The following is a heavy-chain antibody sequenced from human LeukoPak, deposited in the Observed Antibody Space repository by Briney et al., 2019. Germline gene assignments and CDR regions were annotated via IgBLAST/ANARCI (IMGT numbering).Heavy chain of an antibody. CDR2: INPNSGGT. V-gene: IGHV1-2*02. J-gene: IGHJ4*02. CDR3: ARGYCSSTSCGPDY. CDR1: GYTLTGYY. D-gene: IGHD2-2*01. Sequence: ASVKVSCKASGYTLTGYYMHWVRQAPGQGLEWMGWINPNSGGTNYAQKFQGRVTMTRDTSISTAYMELSRLRSDDTAVYYCARGYCSSTSCGPDYWGQGTLVTVSS.